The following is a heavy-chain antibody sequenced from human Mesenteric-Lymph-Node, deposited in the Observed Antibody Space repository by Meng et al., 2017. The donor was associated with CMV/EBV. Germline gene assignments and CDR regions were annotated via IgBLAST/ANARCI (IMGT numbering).Heavy chain of an antibody. V-gene: IGHV4-30-4*01. D-gene: IGHD2-21*01. J-gene: IGHJ4*02. CDR3: VRGLYYLTGDGYYHDF. CDR2: FRYSQDT. Sequence: GAIDSDNSIWTSRRLPPWKGLHLIGYFRYSQDTYSLPSLQSRLTVTFDTSKNQFSLRLTSVTAADTAVYYCVRGLYYLTGDGYYHDFWGPGTLVTV. CDR1: GAIDSDNSI.